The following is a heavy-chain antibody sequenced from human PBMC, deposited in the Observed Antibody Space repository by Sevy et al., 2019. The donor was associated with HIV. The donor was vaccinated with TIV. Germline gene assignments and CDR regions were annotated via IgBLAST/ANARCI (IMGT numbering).Heavy chain of an antibody. CDR2: ISAYNGNT. J-gene: IGHJ6*02. CDR1: GYTFTSYG. V-gene: IGHV1-18*01. CDR3: XXXXXXXXXXXXXXXXXHYGMDV. Sequence: ASVKVSCKASGYTFTSYGISWVRQAPGQGLEWMEWISAYNGNTNYAQKLQGRVTMTTDTSTSTAYMELRSLRSDDTXXXXXXXXXXXXXXXXXXXXXXHYGMDVWGQGTTVTVSS.